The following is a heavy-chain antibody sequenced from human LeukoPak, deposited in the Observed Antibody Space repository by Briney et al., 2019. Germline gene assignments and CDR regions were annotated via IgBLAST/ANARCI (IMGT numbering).Heavy chain of an antibody. J-gene: IGHJ6*04. CDR2: INHSGST. CDR3: ARGRLRMDV. V-gene: IGHV4-34*01. Sequence: SETLSLTCAVYGGSFSGYYWSWICQPPGKGLEWIGEINHSGSTNYNPSLKSRVTISVDTSKNQFSLKLSSVTAADTAVYYCARGRLRMDVWGKGATVTVSS. CDR1: GGSFSGYY. D-gene: IGHD3-10*01.